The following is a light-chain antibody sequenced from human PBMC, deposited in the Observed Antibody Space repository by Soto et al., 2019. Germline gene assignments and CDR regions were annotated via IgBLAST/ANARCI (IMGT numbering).Light chain of an antibody. V-gene: IGKV3-11*01. Sequence: EIVLTQSPATLSLSPGERATLSCRASQSVSSYLAWYQQKPGQAPRLLSYDASNRATGIPARFSGSGSGTDVTPAISSLEPEDFAVDYCQQRSNWPTFGGGTKVEIK. CDR1: QSVSSY. CDR3: QQRSNWPT. CDR2: DAS. J-gene: IGKJ4*01.